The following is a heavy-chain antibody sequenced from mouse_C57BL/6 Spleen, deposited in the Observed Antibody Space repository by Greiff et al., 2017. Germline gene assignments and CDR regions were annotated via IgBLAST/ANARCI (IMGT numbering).Heavy chain of an antibody. V-gene: IGHV5-17*01. CDR1: GFTFSDYG. J-gene: IGHJ4*01. CDR3: ARHYGSSYVGAMDY. Sequence: EVQLVESGGGLVKPGGSLKLSCAASGFTFSDYGMHWVRQAPEKGLEWVAYISSGSSTIYYADTVKGRFTISRDNAKNTLFLQMTSLRSEDTAMYYCARHYGSSYVGAMDYWGQGTSVTVSS. D-gene: IGHD1-1*01. CDR2: ISSGSSTI.